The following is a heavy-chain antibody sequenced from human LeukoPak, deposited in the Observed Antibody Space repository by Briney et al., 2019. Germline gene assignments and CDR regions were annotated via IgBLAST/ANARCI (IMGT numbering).Heavy chain of an antibody. CDR1: GYTFTSYY. D-gene: IGHD3-10*01. CDR3: ARDSMVRGVIIPTGYYGMDV. Sequence: ASVKVSCKASGYTFTSYYMHWVRQAPGQGLEWMGIINPSGGSTSYAQKFQGGVTMTRDTSTSTVYMELSSLRSEDTAVYYCARDSMVRGVIIPTGYYGMDVWGKGTTVTVSS. J-gene: IGHJ6*04. CDR2: INPSGGST. V-gene: IGHV1-46*01.